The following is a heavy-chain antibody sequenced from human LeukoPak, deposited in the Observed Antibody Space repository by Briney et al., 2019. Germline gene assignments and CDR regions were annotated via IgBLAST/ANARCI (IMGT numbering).Heavy chain of an antibody. CDR3: ARRGSYGDSPHWYFDL. Sequence: PGGSLRLSCAASGFTVSSNYMSWVRQAPGKGLEWVSVIYSGGSTYYADSVKGRFTISRDNSKNALYLQMNSLRAEDTAVYYCARRGSYGDSPHWYFDLWGRGTLVTVSS. J-gene: IGHJ2*01. CDR1: GFTVSSNY. CDR2: IYSGGST. D-gene: IGHD4-17*01. V-gene: IGHV3-53*01.